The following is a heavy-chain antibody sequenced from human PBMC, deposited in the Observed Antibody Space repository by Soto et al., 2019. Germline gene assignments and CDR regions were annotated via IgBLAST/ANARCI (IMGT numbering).Heavy chain of an antibody. CDR2: ISAYNGNT. Sequence: QVQLVQSGAEVKKPGASVKVSCKASGYTFTSYGISWVRQAPGQGLEWMGWISAYNGNTNYAQKLQGRVTMTTDTSTSTAYTAMRSLRPDDTAVYSCARSGVWEPRDYRGQGTLVTVSS. D-gene: IGHD1-26*01. CDR3: ARSGVWEPRDY. V-gene: IGHV1-18*01. J-gene: IGHJ4*02. CDR1: GYTFTSYG.